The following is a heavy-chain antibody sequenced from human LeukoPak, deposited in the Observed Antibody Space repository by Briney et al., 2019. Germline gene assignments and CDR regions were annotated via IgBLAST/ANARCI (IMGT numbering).Heavy chain of an antibody. Sequence: TSETLSLTCTVSGGSISSYYWSWIRQPPGKGLEWVGYIYYSGSTNYNPSLKSRVTISVDTSKNQFSLKLSSVTAADTAVYYCARQMLGEKWLVKYSDYWGQGTLVTVSS. V-gene: IGHV4-59*08. D-gene: IGHD6-19*01. CDR2: IYYSGST. CDR3: ARQMLGEKWLVKYSDY. CDR1: GGSISSYY. J-gene: IGHJ4*02.